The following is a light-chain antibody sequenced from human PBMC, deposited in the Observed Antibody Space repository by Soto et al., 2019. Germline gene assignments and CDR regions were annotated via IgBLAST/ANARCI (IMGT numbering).Light chain of an antibody. CDR3: QSYDSTLSARYV. J-gene: IGLJ1*01. CDR1: SSDVGGYNY. V-gene: IGLV2-11*01. Sequence: QSALTQPRSVSGSPGQSVTISCTGTSSDVGGYNYVSWYQQHPGKAPKFMIYDVTKRPSGVPDRFSGSKSGNTASLTISGLQTEDEADYYCQSYDSTLSARYVFGTGTKLTVL. CDR2: DVT.